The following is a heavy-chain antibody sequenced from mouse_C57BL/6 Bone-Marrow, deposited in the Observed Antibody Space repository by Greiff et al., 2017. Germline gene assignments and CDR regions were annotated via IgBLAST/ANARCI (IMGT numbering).Heavy chain of an antibody. CDR3: ARYRLSYFDY. CDR1: GYTFTNYW. D-gene: IGHD2-12*01. CDR2: IYPGGGYT. J-gene: IGHJ2*01. Sequence: QVQLKQSGAELVRPGTSVKMSCKASGYTFTNYWIGWSKQRPGHGLEWIGDIYPGGGYTNYNEKFKGKATLTADKSSSTAYMQFSSLTSEDSAIYYCARYRLSYFDYWGQGTTLTVSS. V-gene: IGHV1-63*01.